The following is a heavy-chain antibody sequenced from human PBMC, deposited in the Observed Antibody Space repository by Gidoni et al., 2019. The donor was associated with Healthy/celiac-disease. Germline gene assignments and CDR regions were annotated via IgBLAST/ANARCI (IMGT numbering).Heavy chain of an antibody. Sequence: EVQLVESGGGLVQPGGSLRLSCAAPGFTFSSYSLNLVRQAPGTGLEWVSYISSSSSTIYYADSVKGRFTISRDNAKNSLYLQMNSLRDEDTAVYYCARALRPSHIVVVTAIVYYGMDVWGQGTTVTVSS. V-gene: IGHV3-48*02. CDR1: GFTFSSYS. CDR3: ARALRPSHIVVVTAIVYYGMDV. J-gene: IGHJ6*02. D-gene: IGHD2-21*02. CDR2: ISSSSSTI.